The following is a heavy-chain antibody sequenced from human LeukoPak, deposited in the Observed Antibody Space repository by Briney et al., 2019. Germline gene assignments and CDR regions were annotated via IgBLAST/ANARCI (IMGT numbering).Heavy chain of an antibody. CDR2: ISAYNGNT. D-gene: IGHD3-9*01. V-gene: IGHV1-18*01. CDR3: ARDPLGYDILTGYYIHMDY. J-gene: IGHJ4*02. CDR1: GHTFTSYG. Sequence: ASVKVSCKASGHTFTSYGISWVRQAPGQGLEWMGWISAYNGNTNYAQKLQGRVTMTTDTSTSTAYMELRSLRSDDTAVYYCARDPLGYDILTGYYIHMDYWGQGTLVTVSS.